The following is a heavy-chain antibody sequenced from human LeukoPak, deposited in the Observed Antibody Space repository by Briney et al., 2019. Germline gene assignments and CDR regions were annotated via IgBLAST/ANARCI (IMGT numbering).Heavy chain of an antibody. V-gene: IGHV4-4*07. D-gene: IGHD6-13*01. CDR3: TRSISWFSYFDC. CDR1: GGSMSSYY. CDR2: IYTSGDT. Sequence: SETLSLTCTVSGGSMSSYYWSWIRQPAGKGLEWIGRIYTSGDTNYNPSLKSRVSMTVDTSNNQFSLRLSSVTAADTAVYYCTRSISWFSYFDCGGQGSLVTVS. J-gene: IGHJ4*02.